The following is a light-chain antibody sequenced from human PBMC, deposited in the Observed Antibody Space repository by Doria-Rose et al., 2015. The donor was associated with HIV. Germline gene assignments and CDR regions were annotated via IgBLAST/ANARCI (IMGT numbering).Light chain of an antibody. CDR2: DGS. J-gene: IGKJ1*01. Sequence: EIVMTQSPGTLSLSPGERATLSCRASQSFSSTYLAWYQQTPGQAPSLLIYDGSTRATGIPDRFSASGSGTDFTLTINRLEPEDFALNYCHQYGTSWTFGQGTKVEI. V-gene: IGKV3-20*01. CDR1: QSFSSTY. CDR3: HQYGTSWT.